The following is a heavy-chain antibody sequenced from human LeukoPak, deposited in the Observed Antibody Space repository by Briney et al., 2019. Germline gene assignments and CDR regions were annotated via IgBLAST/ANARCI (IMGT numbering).Heavy chain of an antibody. V-gene: IGHV3-23*01. D-gene: IGHD6-19*01. CDR3: AQSFSGWYHWDY. CDR2: ISGDGGST. J-gene: IGHJ4*02. CDR1: GFTFSTYS. Sequence: GGSRRLSCAASGFTFSTYSMNWVRQAPGRGLEWVSSISGDGGSTYNADSVKGRFTISRDNSKNTLYVQMNSLRAEDTAVYYCAQSFSGWYHWDYWGQGTLVTVSS.